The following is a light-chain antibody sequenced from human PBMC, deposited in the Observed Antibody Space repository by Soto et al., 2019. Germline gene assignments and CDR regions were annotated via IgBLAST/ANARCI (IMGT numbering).Light chain of an antibody. CDR2: DVS. V-gene: IGLV2-14*01. CDR1: SSDVGGYNY. J-gene: IGLJ1*01. CDR3: SSYTSSSTPSKV. Sequence: QSVVTQPASVSGSPGQSITISCTGTSSDVGGYNYISWYQQHPGKAPKLMIYDVSNRPSGVSNRFSGSKSGNTASLTISGLQAEDEADYYCSSYTSSSTPSKVFGTGTKVTVL.